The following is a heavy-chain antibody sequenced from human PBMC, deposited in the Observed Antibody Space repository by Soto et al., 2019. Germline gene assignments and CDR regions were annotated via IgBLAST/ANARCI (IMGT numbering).Heavy chain of an antibody. CDR3: ATSSWFGELLPPYYYYYGMDV. J-gene: IGHJ6*02. D-gene: IGHD3-10*01. CDR2: FDPEDGET. Sequence: ASVKVSCKVSGYTLTELSMHWVRQALGKGLEWIGGFDPEDGETIYAQKFQGRVTMTEDTSTDTAYMELSSLRSEDTAVYYCATSSWFGELLPPYYYYYGMDVWGQGTTVTVSS. CDR1: GYTLTELS. V-gene: IGHV1-24*01.